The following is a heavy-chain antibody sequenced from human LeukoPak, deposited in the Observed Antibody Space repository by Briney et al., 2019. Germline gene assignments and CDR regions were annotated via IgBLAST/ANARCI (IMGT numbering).Heavy chain of an antibody. V-gene: IGHV1-24*01. CDR2: FDPEDGET. CDR1: GYTLTELS. D-gene: IGHD2-2*01. J-gene: IGHJ6*02. CDR3: AAGDIVVVPAAMPAPYYYYYYGMDV. Sequence: ASVKVSCKVSGYTLTELSMHWVRQAPGKGLEWMGGFDPEDGETNYAQKFQGRVTITADESTSTAYMELSSLRSEDTAVYYCAAGDIVVVPAAMPAPYYYYYYGMDVWGQGTTVTVSS.